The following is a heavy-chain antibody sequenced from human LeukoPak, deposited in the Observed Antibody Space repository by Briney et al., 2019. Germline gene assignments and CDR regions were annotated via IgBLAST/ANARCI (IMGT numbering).Heavy chain of an antibody. J-gene: IGHJ4*02. CDR2: IYWDDDK. CDR3: AHRSYGDYVYGDYFDY. V-gene: IGHV2-5*02. Sequence: SGPTLVNPTQTLTLTCTFSGFSLSTSGVGVGWIRQPPGKALEWLALIYWDDDKRYSPSLKSRLTIPKDTSKNQVVLTMTNMDPVDTATYYCAHRSYGDYVYGDYFDYWGQGTLVTVSS. D-gene: IGHD4-17*01. CDR1: GFSLSTSGVG.